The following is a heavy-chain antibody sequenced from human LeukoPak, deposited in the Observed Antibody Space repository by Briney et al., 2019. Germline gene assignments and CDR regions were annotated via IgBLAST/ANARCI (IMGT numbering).Heavy chain of an antibody. CDR3: ARHSDGNYAPYFDY. Sequence: SAKVSCNASGGTFSSYAFSWGRQAPGQGLEWMGGIIPIFGTANYSQKFQGRVTITADESTSTAYMELISLRSEDTAVYYCARHSDGNYAPYFDYWGQGTLVTVSS. D-gene: IGHD1-7*01. CDR2: IIPIFGTA. CDR1: GGTFSSYA. J-gene: IGHJ4*02. V-gene: IGHV1-69*13.